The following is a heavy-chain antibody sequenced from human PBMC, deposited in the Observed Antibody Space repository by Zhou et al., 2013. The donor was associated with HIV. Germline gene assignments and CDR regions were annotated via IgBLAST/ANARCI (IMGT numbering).Heavy chain of an antibody. V-gene: IGHV1-18*01. CDR1: GYIFNQYG. CDR3: ARGDEVVDPFDP. CDR2: VNPYNGDT. Sequence: QVQLMQSGTEVKKPGASVRVSCKVSGYIFNQYGLHWVRQAPGQRPEWMGWVNPYNGDTDYSEKFQGRITVRKDTYTDTSYMELKSLTSDDTAVYYCARGDEVVDPFDPWGQGTLVTVSS. J-gene: IGHJ5*02. D-gene: IGHD3-22*01.